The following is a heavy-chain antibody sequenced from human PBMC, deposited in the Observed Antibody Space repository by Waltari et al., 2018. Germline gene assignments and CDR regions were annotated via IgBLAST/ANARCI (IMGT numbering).Heavy chain of an antibody. CDR1: GYTFTGYY. V-gene: IGHV1-2*06. CDR2: INPNSGGT. J-gene: IGHJ5*02. Sequence: QVQLVQSGAEVKKPGASVKVSCKASGYTFTGYYMHWVRQAPGQGLEWMGRINPNSGGTNYAQKFQGRVTMTRDTSISTAYMELSRLRSDDTAVYYCARDLRRSGSPNWFDPWGQGTLVTVSS. D-gene: IGHD6-19*01. CDR3: ARDLRRSGSPNWFDP.